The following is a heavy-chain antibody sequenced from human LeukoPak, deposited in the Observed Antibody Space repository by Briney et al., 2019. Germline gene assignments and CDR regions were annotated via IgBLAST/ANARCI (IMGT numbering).Heavy chain of an antibody. CDR1: GFTFRNYQ. V-gene: IGHV3-48*03. CDR3: ARTAYDLRGQSLVPGLDS. D-gene: IGHD6-19*01. J-gene: IGHJ4*02. CDR2: IGNIISTT. Sequence: GGSLRLSCAAPGFTFRNYQMNWVRQAPGKGLEWVSYIGNIISTTHYADSVRGRFTVSRDDAKSSMYIQMSSLRVEDTADYYCARTAYDLRGQSLVPGLDSWGQGTLVTVSS.